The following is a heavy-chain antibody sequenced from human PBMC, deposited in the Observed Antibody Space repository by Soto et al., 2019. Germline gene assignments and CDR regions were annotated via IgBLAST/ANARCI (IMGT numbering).Heavy chain of an antibody. CDR1: GYTLTELS. CDR3: ATAVSMRLVQFASGYYYMDV. Sequence: GASVKVSCKVSGYTLTELSMHWARQAPGKGLEWMGGFDPEDGETIYAQKFQGRVTMTEDTSTDTAYMELSSLRSEDTAVYYCATAVSMRLVQFASGYYYMDVWGQGTTVTVSS. D-gene: IGHD6-6*01. J-gene: IGHJ6*03. V-gene: IGHV1-24*01. CDR2: FDPEDGET.